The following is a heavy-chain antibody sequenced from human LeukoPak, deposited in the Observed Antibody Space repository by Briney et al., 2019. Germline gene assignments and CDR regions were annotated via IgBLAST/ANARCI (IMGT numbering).Heavy chain of an antibody. D-gene: IGHD2-15*01. CDR2: IISDGSDT. CDR1: RFTFSSHW. CDR3: ARGKGSRPPIGDHYMDV. J-gene: IGHJ6*03. Sequence: PGGSLRLSCAASRFTFSSHWMHWVRQAPGKGPVWLSRIISDGSDTTYADSVRGRFTISRDNAKNTLYLQMNSLRAEDTAVYYCARGKGSRPPIGDHYMDVWGKGTTVTVSS. V-gene: IGHV3-74*01.